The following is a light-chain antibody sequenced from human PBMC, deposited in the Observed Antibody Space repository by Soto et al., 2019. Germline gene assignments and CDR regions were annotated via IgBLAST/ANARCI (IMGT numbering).Light chain of an antibody. CDR1: SSYVGGYNY. J-gene: IGLJ3*02. Sequence: QSALTQPASVSGSPGQSITISCTGTSSYVGGYNYVSWYQQHPGKAPKLMIYEVTNRPSGVSNRFSGSRSGNTASLTISGLQAEDEAYYYCNAYTTSNTWVFGGGTKLTVL. V-gene: IGLV2-14*01. CDR2: EVT. CDR3: NAYTTSNTWV.